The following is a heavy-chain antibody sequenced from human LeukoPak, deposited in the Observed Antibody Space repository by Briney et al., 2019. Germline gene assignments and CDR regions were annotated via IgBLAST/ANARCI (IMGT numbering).Heavy chain of an antibody. CDR3: ATREVVPAAPFDY. Sequence: PGGSLRLSCAGSGFTFSNYWMSWVRQAPGKGLEWVSAISGSGGNTYYADSVKGRFTISRDNSKNMLYLQMNSLTAEDTAVYYCATREVVPAAPFDYWGQGTLVTVSS. J-gene: IGHJ4*02. D-gene: IGHD2-2*01. CDR2: ISGSGGNT. V-gene: IGHV3-23*01. CDR1: GFTFSNYW.